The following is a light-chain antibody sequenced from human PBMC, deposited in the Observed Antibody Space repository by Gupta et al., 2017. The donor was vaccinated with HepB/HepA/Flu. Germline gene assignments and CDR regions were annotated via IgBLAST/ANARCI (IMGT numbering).Light chain of an antibody. CDR2: WAS. CDR1: QNLLYSSNNKNY. CDR3: QQYYSSLWT. Sequence: DIVMTQSLDSLAVSLGERATLDCKSSQNLLYSSNNKNYLAWYQQKPGQPPRLLIYWASTRESGVPDRFRGSGSGTDFTLTISSLQAEDVAVYYCQQYYSSLWTFGRGTKVEIK. J-gene: IGKJ1*01. V-gene: IGKV4-1*01.